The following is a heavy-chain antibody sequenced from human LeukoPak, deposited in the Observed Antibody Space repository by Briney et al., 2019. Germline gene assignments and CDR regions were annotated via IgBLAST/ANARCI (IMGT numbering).Heavy chain of an antibody. CDR2: ISYDGSNK. CDR1: GFTFSSYA. Sequence: GRSLRLSCAASGFTFSSYAMHWVRQAPGKGLEWVAVISYDGSNKYYADSVKGRFTISRDNSKNTLYLQMNSLRAEDTAVYYCARLRSPRGPDSSGSGGAFDIWGQGTMVTASS. V-gene: IGHV3-30-3*01. J-gene: IGHJ3*02. CDR3: ARLRSPRGPDSSGSGGAFDI. D-gene: IGHD3-22*01.